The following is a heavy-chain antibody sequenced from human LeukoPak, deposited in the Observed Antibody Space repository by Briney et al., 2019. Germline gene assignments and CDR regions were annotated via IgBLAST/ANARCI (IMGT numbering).Heavy chain of an antibody. D-gene: IGHD3-3*01. CDR1: GGSFSGYY. Sequence: SETLSLTCAVYGGSFSGYYWSWIRQPPGKGLEWIGEINHCGSTNYNPSLKSRVTISVDTSKNQFSLKLSSVTAADTAVYYCARGLSRPYPVLRFLERNYYFDYWGQGTLVTVSS. CDR3: ARGLSRPYPVLRFLERNYYFDY. V-gene: IGHV4-34*01. J-gene: IGHJ4*02. CDR2: INHCGST.